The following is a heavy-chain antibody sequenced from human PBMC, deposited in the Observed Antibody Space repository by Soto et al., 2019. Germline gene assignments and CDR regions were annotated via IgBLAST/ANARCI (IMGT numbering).Heavy chain of an antibody. D-gene: IGHD3-16*01. V-gene: IGHV3-23*01. Sequence: VVSLILSCSSSGFTCISYAICLFLQAPGKWLEWVSSISLSGVNTYYPDSVRGRFTISRDISKNTLYLQMNSLRAEDTALYYCAKDMGSPPQGESWGKGNLVTVSS. J-gene: IGHJ4*02. CDR1: GFTCISYA. CDR2: ISLSGVNT. CDR3: AKDMGSPPQGES.